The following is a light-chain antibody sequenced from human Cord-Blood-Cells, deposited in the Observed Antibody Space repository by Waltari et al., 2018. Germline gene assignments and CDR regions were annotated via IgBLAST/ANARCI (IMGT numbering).Light chain of an antibody. CDR1: QSISSY. Sequence: TQSPGTLSASVGDRVTITCRASQSISSYLNWYQQKPGKAPKLLIYAASSLQSGVPSRFSGSGSGTDFTLTISSLQPEDFATYYCQQSYSTPPTFGQGTKVEIK. CDR3: QQSYSTPPT. J-gene: IGKJ1*01. CDR2: AAS. V-gene: IGKV1-39*01.